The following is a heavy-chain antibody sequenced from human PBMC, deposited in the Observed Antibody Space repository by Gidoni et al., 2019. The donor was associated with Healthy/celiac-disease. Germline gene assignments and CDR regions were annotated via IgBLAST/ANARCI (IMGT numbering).Heavy chain of an antibody. CDR3: ARDLANSSGWSWGFDY. D-gene: IGHD6-19*01. CDR2: INPNSGGT. Sequence: QVQLVQSGAEVKKPGASVKVSCKASGYTFTGYYMHWVRQAPGQGLEWMGWINPNSGGTNYAQKFQGWVTMTRDMSISTAYMELSRLRSDDTAVYYCARDLANSSGWSWGFDYWGQGTLVTVSS. CDR1: GYTFTGYY. V-gene: IGHV1-2*04. J-gene: IGHJ4*02.